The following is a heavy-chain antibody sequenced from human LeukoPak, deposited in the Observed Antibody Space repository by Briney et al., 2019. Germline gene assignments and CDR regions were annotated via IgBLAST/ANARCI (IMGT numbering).Heavy chain of an antibody. CDR3: AIWTSGNY. CDR1: GLTFDGSW. Sequence: GGSLRLSCAASGLTFDGSWMNWVRQAPGKGLEWVANMDPSGSQKRYVDSVKGRFSISKDNPGTSLYLEMYSLRAADTAIYYCAIWTSGNYWGQGTLVTVSS. J-gene: IGHJ4*02. V-gene: IGHV3-7*01. D-gene: IGHD1-1*01. CDR2: MDPSGSQK.